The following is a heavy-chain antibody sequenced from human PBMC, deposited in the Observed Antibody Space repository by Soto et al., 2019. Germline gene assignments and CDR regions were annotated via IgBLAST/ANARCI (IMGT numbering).Heavy chain of an antibody. CDR2: IGGSESHT. CDR3: AKDLGGTYDPFDC. Sequence: EEQLLESGGALVQPGGSLRLSCAASGFTFSSYSMSWVRQAPGKGLEWVSVIGGSESHTYYADSVKGRFTISRDNSKNKLYLQMNNLRVEDTAVYYCAKDLGGTYDPFDCWGQGTLVTVSS. V-gene: IGHV3-23*01. D-gene: IGHD3-16*01. J-gene: IGHJ4*02. CDR1: GFTFSSYS.